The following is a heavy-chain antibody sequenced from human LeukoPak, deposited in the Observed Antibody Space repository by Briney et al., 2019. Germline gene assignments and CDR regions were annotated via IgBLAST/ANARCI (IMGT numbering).Heavy chain of an antibody. Sequence: SETPSLTCTVSGGSISSSSYYWGWIRQPPGKGLEWIGSIYYSGSTYYNPSLKSRVTISVDTSKNQFSLKLSSVTAADTAVYYCARTRGYSYGYSPPTREIDYWGQGTLVTVSS. J-gene: IGHJ4*02. D-gene: IGHD5-18*01. CDR1: GGSISSSSYY. V-gene: IGHV4-39*07. CDR2: IYYSGST. CDR3: ARTRGYSYGYSPPTREIDY.